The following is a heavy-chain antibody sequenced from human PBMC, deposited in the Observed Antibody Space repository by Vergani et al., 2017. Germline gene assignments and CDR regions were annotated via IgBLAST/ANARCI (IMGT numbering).Heavy chain of an antibody. D-gene: IGHD3-22*01. J-gene: IGHJ4*02. CDR1: GFTFSSYG. CDR3: ARECNAYYYDSSGYAYYFDY. Sequence: VQLVESGGGVVQPGRSLRLSCAASGFTFSSYGMHWVRQAPGKGLEWVAVIWYDGSNKYYADSVKGRFTISRDNSKNTLYLQMNSLRAEDTAVYYCARECNAYYYDSSGYAYYFDYWGQGTLVTVSS. V-gene: IGHV3-33*01. CDR2: IWYDGSNK.